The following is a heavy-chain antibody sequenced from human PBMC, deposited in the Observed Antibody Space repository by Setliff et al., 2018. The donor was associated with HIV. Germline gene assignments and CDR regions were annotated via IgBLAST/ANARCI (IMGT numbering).Heavy chain of an antibody. V-gene: IGHV1-46*01. J-gene: IGHJ6*03. CDR2: INPSGGST. CDR1: ADTFTNCL. D-gene: IGHD4-4*01. Sequence: GASVKVSCKASADTFTNCLINWVRQAPGQGLEWMGIINPSGGSTTYAQKFQGRVTMTRDTSTSTVYMELSSLRSEDTAVYYCARDAFDYTAYYYSYMDVWGKGTTVTVSS. CDR3: ARDAFDYTAYYYSYMDV.